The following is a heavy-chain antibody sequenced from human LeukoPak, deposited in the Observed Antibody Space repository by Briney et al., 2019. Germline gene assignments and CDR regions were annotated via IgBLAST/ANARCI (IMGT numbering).Heavy chain of an antibody. CDR3: ARGARSGYYTSDAFDI. CDR1: GGSISSGSYY. V-gene: IGHV4-61*02. D-gene: IGHD3-3*01. Sequence: PSETLSLTCTVSGGSISSGSYYWSWIRQPAGKGLEWIGRIYTSGSTNYNPSLKSRVTISVDTSKNQFSLKLSSVTAADTAVYYCARGARSGYYTSDAFDIWGQGTMVTVSS. J-gene: IGHJ3*02. CDR2: IYTSGST.